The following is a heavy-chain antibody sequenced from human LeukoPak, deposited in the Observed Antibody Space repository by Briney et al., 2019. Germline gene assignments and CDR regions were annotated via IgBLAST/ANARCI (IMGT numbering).Heavy chain of an antibody. CDR1: GSSFNSYY. V-gene: IGHV4-4*07. CDR2: IHTSGSA. CDR3: ARDIIYLIDEDYG. Sequence: PSETLSLTCSVSGSSFNSYYWSWIRQPAGKGLECIGRIHTSGSAEYSPSLQSRVTISVDMSKKEFSLKLTSVTAADTAVYYCARDIIYLIDEDYGWGQGTLVTVSS. D-gene: IGHD4-17*01. J-gene: IGHJ4*02.